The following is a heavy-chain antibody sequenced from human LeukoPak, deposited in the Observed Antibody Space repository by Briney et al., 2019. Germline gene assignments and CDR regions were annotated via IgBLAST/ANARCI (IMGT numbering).Heavy chain of an antibody. D-gene: IGHD3-10*01. CDR3: ARDGSGSYRLDP. CDR2: ISAYSGDT. J-gene: IGHJ5*02. Sequence: GASVKVSCKASGYTFTSYGISWVRQAPGQGLEWMGWISAYSGDTNYAQKFQGWVTMTRDTSISTAYMELSRLRSDDTAVYYCARDGSGSYRLDPWGQGTLVTVSS. CDR1: GYTFTSYG. V-gene: IGHV1-18*01.